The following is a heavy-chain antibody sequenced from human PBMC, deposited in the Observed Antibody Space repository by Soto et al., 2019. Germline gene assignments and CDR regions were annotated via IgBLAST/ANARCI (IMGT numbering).Heavy chain of an antibody. V-gene: IGHV3-23*01. CDR2: ISASGSST. D-gene: IGHD2-21*02. CDR3: AKGPSLTAHPSNWFDP. Sequence: EVQLLESGGGLVQPGGSLRLSCAASGFTFSTYAVYWVRQAPGKGLEWVSAISASGSSTYYADSVKGRFTISRDNSKNTLYLQMNSLRAEDTAVYYCAKGPSLTAHPSNWFDPWGQGTLVTVSS. CDR1: GFTFSTYA. J-gene: IGHJ5*02.